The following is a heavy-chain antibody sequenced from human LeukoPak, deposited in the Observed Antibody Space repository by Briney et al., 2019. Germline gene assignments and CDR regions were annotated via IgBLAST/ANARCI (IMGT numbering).Heavy chain of an antibody. CDR1: GDSISSRTYC. V-gene: IGHV4-39*01. D-gene: IGHD3-10*01. CDR2: IYYSGTT. J-gene: IGHJ5*02. CDR3: ARRIRYYTGSGSYYSWFGP. Sequence: SETLSLTCTVSGDSISSRTYCWGWIRQPPGKGLEWIGSIYYSGTTYYNPSLKSRVTISVDTSKNQFSLKLSSVTAADTAVYYCARRIRYYTGSGSYYSWFGPWGQGTLVTVSS.